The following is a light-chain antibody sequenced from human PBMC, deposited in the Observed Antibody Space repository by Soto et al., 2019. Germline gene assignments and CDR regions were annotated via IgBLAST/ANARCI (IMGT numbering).Light chain of an antibody. V-gene: IGLV2-14*01. CDR2: DVS. Sequence: QSALTQPASVSGSPGQSITISCTGTSSDVGGYNFVSWYQHHPGKAPKLIIYDVSNRPSGVSNRFSGSKSGNTASLTISGLQAEDEAAYYCSSYTTGGTQVFGGGTKLTVL. J-gene: IGLJ2*01. CDR1: SSDVGGYNF. CDR3: SSYTTGGTQV.